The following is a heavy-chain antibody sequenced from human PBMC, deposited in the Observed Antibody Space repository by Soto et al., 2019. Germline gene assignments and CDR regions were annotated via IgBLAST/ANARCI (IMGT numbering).Heavy chain of an antibody. V-gene: IGHV4-59*08. CDR1: GGSISSYY. CDR2: IYYSGST. J-gene: IGHJ6*02. CDR3: ARRVNGSGSYFYYYYGMDV. Sequence: SETLSLTCTVSGGSISSYYWSWIRQPPGKGLEWIGYIYYSGSTNYNPSLKSRVTISVDTSKNQFSLKLSSVTAADTAVYYCARRVNGSGSYFYYYYGMDVWGQGTTVTVSS. D-gene: IGHD3-10*01.